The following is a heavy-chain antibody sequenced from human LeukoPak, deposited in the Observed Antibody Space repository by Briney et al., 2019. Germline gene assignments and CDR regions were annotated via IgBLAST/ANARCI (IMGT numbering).Heavy chain of an antibody. CDR2: ISSSAAYI. V-gene: IGHV3-21*01. CDR3: VRRYCSGSSCTLDS. CDR1: GFSFSSYS. Sequence: GGSLRLSCAASGFSFSSYSLNWVRQAPGKGLEWVSSISSSAAYIFYADSLKGRFTISRDNAKNSLYLQMNSLRAGDTAVYYCVRRYCSGSSCTLDSWGQGTLVTVSS. J-gene: IGHJ4*02. D-gene: IGHD2-15*01.